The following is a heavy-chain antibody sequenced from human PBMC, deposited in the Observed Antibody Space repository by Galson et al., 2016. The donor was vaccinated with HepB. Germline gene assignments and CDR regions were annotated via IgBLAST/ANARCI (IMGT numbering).Heavy chain of an antibody. D-gene: IGHD5-18*01. V-gene: IGHV1-2*02. CDR1: GYTFTGYY. CDR2: INPNTGGT. J-gene: IGHJ4*02. Sequence: SVKVSCKASGYTFTGYYLHWVRQAPGQGLEWMGWINPNTGGTNYAQRFQGRVTLTRDTSISTAYMELSRLRSDDTAVYYCARDRGSELWLTEEDDFWGQGTLVTVSS. CDR3: ARDRGSELWLTEEDDF.